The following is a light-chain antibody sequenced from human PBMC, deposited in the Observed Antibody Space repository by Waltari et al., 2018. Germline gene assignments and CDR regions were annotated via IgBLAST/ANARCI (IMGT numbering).Light chain of an antibody. Sequence: EIVLTQSPATLSVSPGDRVTLSCGASQSVSRNLAWYQPRPGQAPRFLIYAASSRATGIPARFSGSGSGTEFILTISSLQSEDFAVYYCQQYNKRPYTFGQGTKVEIK. J-gene: IGKJ2*01. CDR2: AAS. V-gene: IGKV3D-15*01. CDR3: QQYNKRPYT. CDR1: QSVSRN.